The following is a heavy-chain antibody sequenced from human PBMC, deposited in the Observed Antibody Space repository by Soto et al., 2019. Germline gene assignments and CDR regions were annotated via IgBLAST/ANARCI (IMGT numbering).Heavy chain of an antibody. CDR2: INPNGGST. J-gene: IGHJ4*02. CDR1: GYTFTHYY. Sequence: QVQLVQSGAEVKKPGASVKVSCKASGYTFTHYYIHWVRQAPGQGLEWMGRINPNGGSTPYAQKCRAGFTMTRDTSTSTVYMELSSLRSEESAVYYCATSENSAMAFDYWGQGTLVTVSS. D-gene: IGHD5-18*01. CDR3: ATSENSAMAFDY. V-gene: IGHV1-46*01.